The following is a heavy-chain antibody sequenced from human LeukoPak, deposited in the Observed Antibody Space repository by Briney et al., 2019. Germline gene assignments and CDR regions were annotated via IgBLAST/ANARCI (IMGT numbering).Heavy chain of an antibody. J-gene: IGHJ4*02. D-gene: IGHD6-13*01. CDR2: ISSSGSTI. CDR1: GFTFSDYY. CDR3: AKAGYSSSWYDY. V-gene: IGHV3-11*04. Sequence: GGSLRLSCAASGFTFSDYYMSWIRQAPGKGPEWVSYISSSGSTIYYADSVKGRFTISRDNAKNSLYLQMNSLRAEDTAVYYCAKAGYSSSWYDYWGQGTLVTVSS.